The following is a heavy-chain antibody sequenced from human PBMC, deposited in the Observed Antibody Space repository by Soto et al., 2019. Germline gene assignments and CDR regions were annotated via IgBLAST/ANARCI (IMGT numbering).Heavy chain of an antibody. J-gene: IGHJ6*03. CDR2: ISYDGSNK. V-gene: IGHV3-30*18. CDR3: AKDRWYYDFWSGYYPYYYYMDV. Sequence: QVQLVESGGGVVQPGRSLRLSCAASGFTFSSYGMHWVRQAPGKGLEWVAVISYDGSNKYYADSVKGRFTISRDNSKNKLYLKMNSLRAEDTAVYYCAKDRWYYDFWSGYYPYYYYMDVWGKGTTVTVSS. D-gene: IGHD3-3*01. CDR1: GFTFSSYG.